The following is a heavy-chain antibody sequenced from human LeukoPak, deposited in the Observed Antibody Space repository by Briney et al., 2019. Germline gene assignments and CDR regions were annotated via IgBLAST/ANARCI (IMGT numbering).Heavy chain of an antibody. V-gene: IGHV4-39*01. CDR2: IYYSGST. Sequence: SETLSLTCTVSGGSISSSSYYWGWIRQPPGKGLEWIGSIYYSGSTYYNPSLKSRVTISVDTSKNQFSLKLGSVTAADTAVYYCATLNDYYDSSGYPRFGPWGQGTLVTVSS. D-gene: IGHD3-22*01. CDR3: ATLNDYYDSSGYPRFGP. J-gene: IGHJ5*02. CDR1: GGSISSSSYY.